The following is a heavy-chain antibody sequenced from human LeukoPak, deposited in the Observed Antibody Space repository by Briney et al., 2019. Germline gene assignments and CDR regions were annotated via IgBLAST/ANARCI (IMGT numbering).Heavy chain of an antibody. Sequence: GGSLRLSCAASGFTFSGYCMSWIRQAPGKGLEWVSYISSSGSTIYYADSVKGRFTISRDNAKNSLYLQMNSLRAEDTAVYYCAKHYGDAYNWFDPWGQGTLVTVSS. CDR3: AKHYGDAYNWFDP. CDR2: ISSSGSTI. CDR1: GFTFSGYC. D-gene: IGHD4-17*01. V-gene: IGHV3-11*01. J-gene: IGHJ5*02.